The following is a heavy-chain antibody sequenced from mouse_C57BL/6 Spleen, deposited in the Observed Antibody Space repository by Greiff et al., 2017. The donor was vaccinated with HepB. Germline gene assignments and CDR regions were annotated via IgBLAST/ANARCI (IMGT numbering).Heavy chain of an antibody. CDR2: ISDGGSYT. J-gene: IGHJ4*01. CDR3: ARDHYGSSYAMDY. Sequence: EVQLMESGGGLVKPGGSLKLSCAASGFTFSSYAMSWVRQTPEKRLEWVATISDGGSYTYYPDNVKGRFTISRDNAKNNLYLQMSHLKSEDTAMYYCARDHYGSSYAMDYWGQGTSVTVSS. CDR1: GFTFSSYA. V-gene: IGHV5-4*01. D-gene: IGHD1-1*01.